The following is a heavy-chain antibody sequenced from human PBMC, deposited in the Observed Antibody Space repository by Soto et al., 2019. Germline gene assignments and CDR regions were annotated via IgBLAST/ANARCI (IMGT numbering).Heavy chain of an antibody. Sequence: SETRSPTCTLAGGSISSYYWSWIRPPPGTGLEWIGYIYYSGSTNYHPSLKSRVTISVDTSKNQFSLKLSSVTAADTAVYYCAREGARAYSSGVDYYYGMDVWGQGTTVTVSS. CDR2: IYYSGST. D-gene: IGHD6-19*01. V-gene: IGHV4-59*01. J-gene: IGHJ6*02. CDR3: AREGARAYSSGVDYYYGMDV. CDR1: GGSISSYY.